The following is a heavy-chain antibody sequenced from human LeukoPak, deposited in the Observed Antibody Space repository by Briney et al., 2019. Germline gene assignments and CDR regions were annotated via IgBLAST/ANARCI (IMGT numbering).Heavy chain of an antibody. J-gene: IGHJ3*02. CDR3: GKNRYSGSLSPFDI. Sequence: GSLRLSCAASKFAFISYAMSWVRQAPGKGLEWVSAISGGGGNTYYADSVKGRFTISRDNSKNTLYLQMNSLRAEDTAVYYCGKNRYSGSLSPFDIWGQGTMVTVSS. CDR2: ISGGGGNT. D-gene: IGHD1-26*01. V-gene: IGHV3-23*01. CDR1: KFAFISYA.